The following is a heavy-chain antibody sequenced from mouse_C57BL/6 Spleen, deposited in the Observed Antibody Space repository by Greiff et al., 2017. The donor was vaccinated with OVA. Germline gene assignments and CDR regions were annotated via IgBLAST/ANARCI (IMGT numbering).Heavy chain of an antibody. CDR1: GFTFSDYG. CDR2: ISSGSSTI. J-gene: IGHJ2*01. Sequence: DVMLVESGGGLVKPGGSLKLSCAASGFTFSDYGMHWVRQAPEKGLEWVAYISSGSSTIYYADTVKGRFTISRDNAKNTLFLQMTSLWSEDTAMDYCARNGYYLFDYWGQGTTLTVSS. V-gene: IGHV5-17*01. D-gene: IGHD2-3*01. CDR3: ARNGYYLFDY.